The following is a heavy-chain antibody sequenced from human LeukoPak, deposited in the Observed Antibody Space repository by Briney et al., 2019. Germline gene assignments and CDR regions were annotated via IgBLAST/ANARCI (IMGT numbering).Heavy chain of an antibody. V-gene: IGHV1-2*02. CDR3: ARPSLYCSSTSCRYYYYYGMDV. J-gene: IGHJ6*02. D-gene: IGHD2-2*01. Sequence: ASVKVSCKASGYTFTGYYMHWVRQAPGQGLEWMGWINPNSGGTNYAQKFQGRVTMTRDTSTSTAYMELSRLRSEDTAVYYCARPSLYCSSTSCRYYYYYGMDVWGQGTTVTVSS. CDR2: INPNSGGT. CDR1: GYTFTGYY.